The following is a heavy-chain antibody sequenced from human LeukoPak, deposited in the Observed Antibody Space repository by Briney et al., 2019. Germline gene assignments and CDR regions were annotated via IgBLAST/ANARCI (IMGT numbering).Heavy chain of an antibody. CDR2: IYSGGST. Sequence: GGSLRLSCAASGFTFSSYSMNWVRQAPGKGLEWVSVIYSGGSTYYGDSVKGRFTISRDNSKNTLYLQMKSLRAEDTAVYYCGRGTSGGATLDYWGQGTPVTVSS. CDR3: GRGTSGGATLDY. CDR1: GFTFSSYS. J-gene: IGHJ4*02. D-gene: IGHD2-8*01. V-gene: IGHV3-53*01.